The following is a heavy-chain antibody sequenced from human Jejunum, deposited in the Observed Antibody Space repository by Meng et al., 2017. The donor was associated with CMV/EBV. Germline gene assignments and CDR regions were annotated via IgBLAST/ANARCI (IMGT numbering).Heavy chain of an antibody. D-gene: IGHD5-12*01. J-gene: IGHJ1*01. V-gene: IGHV3-43*01. CDR3: AKARRYSGYDGDFRH. CDR1: FTFDDYN. CDR2: IGWEGVNT. Sequence: FTFDDYNMHWVRQAPGKGLEWVSLIGWEGVNTIYADSVKGRFTISRDNSKNSLYLQMNSLRTEDTALYYCAKARRYSGYDGDFRHWGQGTLVTVSS.